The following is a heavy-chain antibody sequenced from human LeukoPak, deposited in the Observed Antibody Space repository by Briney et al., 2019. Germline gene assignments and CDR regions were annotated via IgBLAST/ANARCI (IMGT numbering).Heavy chain of an antibody. J-gene: IGHJ4*02. CDR1: GFTVSGNY. CDR2: IYSSGST. D-gene: IGHD3-10*01. CDR3: ARAPRGSGSYYFDY. V-gene: IGHV3-66*02. Sequence: GGSLRLSCAASGFTVSGNYMSWVRQAPGKGLEWVSVIYSSGSTFYADSVKGRFTISRDSSKNTLYLQMNSLRAEDTAVYYCARAPRGSGSYYFDYWGQGTLVTVSS.